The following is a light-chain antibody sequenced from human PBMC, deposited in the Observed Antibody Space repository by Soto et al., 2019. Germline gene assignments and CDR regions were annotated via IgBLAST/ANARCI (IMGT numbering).Light chain of an antibody. CDR1: QSIDNF. V-gene: IGKV1-39*01. CDR2: AAS. CDR3: QQSYSLPYT. J-gene: IGKJ2*01. Sequence: DIQMTQSPSSLSASVGDRVTITCRPSQSIDNFLNRYQQKPGKAPNLLIYAASSLQSGVSSRFSGSGSGTDFTLTISSLQPEDSATYYCQQSYSLPYTFGQGTKVEIK.